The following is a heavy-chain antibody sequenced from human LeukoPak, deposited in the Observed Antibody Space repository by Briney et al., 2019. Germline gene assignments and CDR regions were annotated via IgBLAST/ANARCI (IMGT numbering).Heavy chain of an antibody. V-gene: IGHV3-11*04. CDR2: ISSSGSTI. CDR3: ARDGKLLGGNYDFWSPNYYYYMDV. Sequence: GGSLRLSCAASGFTFSDYYMSWIRQAPGKGLEWVSYISSSGSTIYYADSVKGRFTISRDNAKNSLYLQMNSLRAEDTAVYYCARDGKLLGGNYDFWSPNYYYYMDVWGKGTTVTVSS. D-gene: IGHD3-3*01. J-gene: IGHJ6*03. CDR1: GFTFSDYY.